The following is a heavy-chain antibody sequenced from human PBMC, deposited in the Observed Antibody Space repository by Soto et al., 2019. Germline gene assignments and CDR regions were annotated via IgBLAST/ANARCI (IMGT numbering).Heavy chain of an antibody. CDR1: GFTFSSYA. CDR3: GKSSGGLWFGPTYYFDY. CDR2: IGGSDGST. D-gene: IGHD3-10*01. Sequence: GGSLRLSCAASGFTFSSYAMTWVRQAPGKGLEWVSAIGGSDGSTYYADSVKGRFTISRDNSKNTVYLQMNSLRAEDTAIYYCGKSSGGLWFGPTYYFDYWGQGTLVTVSS. V-gene: IGHV3-23*01. J-gene: IGHJ4*02.